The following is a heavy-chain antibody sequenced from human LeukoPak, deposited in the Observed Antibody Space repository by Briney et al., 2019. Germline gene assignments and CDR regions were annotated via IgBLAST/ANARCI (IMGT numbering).Heavy chain of an antibody. CDR3: ATDQMSSSGRGIRFDWLDP. CDR2: INPNSGGT. Sequence: ASVNVSCTPSGYRFTPYFIHGVRQAPGQGLEWMGWINPNSGGTKSAHKFQGRVTITRDTSTTTIYMDLSTLTSDDTAIYYCATDQMSSSGRGIRFDWLDPWGQGTLVTVSS. CDR1: GYRFTPYF. V-gene: IGHV1-2*07. D-gene: IGHD3-10*01. J-gene: IGHJ5*02.